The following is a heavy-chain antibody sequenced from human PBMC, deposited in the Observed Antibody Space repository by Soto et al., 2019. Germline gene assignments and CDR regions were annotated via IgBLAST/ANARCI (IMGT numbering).Heavy chain of an antibody. CDR3: ARENYYDSSGYRIFDY. CDR1: GGTFSSYA. Sequence: SVKVSCKASGGTFSSYAISWVRQAPGQGLGWMGGIIPIFGTANYAQKFQGRVTITADESTSTAYMELSSLRSEDTAVYYCARENYYDSSGYRIFDYWGQGTLVTVSS. V-gene: IGHV1-69*13. CDR2: IIPIFGTA. J-gene: IGHJ4*02. D-gene: IGHD3-22*01.